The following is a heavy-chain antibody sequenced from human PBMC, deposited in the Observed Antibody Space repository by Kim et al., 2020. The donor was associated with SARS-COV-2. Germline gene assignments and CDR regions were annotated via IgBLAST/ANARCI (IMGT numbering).Heavy chain of an antibody. Sequence: GSQKYYVDSANGRFTISRDNDKNSVYLQMNNLRGEDTAVYYCARGRGVDYWGQGTLVTVSS. J-gene: IGHJ4*02. V-gene: IGHV3-7*04. CDR2: GSQK. CDR3: ARGRGVDY.